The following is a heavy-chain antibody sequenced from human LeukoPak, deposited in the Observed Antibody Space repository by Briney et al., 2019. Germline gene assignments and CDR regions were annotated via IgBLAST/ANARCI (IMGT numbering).Heavy chain of an antibody. D-gene: IGHD4-17*01. V-gene: IGHV3-43*02. CDR1: GFTFDDYA. CDR3: AKDIRIDYGDYYYYYYGMDV. J-gene: IGHJ6*02. CDR2: ISGDGGST. Sequence: GGSLRLSCAASGFTFDDYAMHWVRQAPGKGLEWVSLISGDGGSTYYADSVKDRFTISRDNSKNSLYLQMNSQRTEDTALYYCAKDIRIDYGDYYYYYYGMDVWGQGTTVTVSS.